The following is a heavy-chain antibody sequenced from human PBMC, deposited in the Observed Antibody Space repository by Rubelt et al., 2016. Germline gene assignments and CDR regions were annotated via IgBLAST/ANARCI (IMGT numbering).Heavy chain of an antibody. CDR2: VQYSVTT. D-gene: IGHD6-19*01. CDR1: GDSISSHH. J-gene: IGHJ4*02. Sequence: QVHLQESGPGLVKPSETLSLTCTVSGDSISSHHWSWLRQPPGKGLEWIGYVQYSVTTKYNPSLKGRVTISVDTSQKQFSLMLTSVTAADTAVYFCAGSGYSSGWYDYWGQGTLVTVSS. CDR3: AGSGYSSGWYDY. V-gene: IGHV4-59*11.